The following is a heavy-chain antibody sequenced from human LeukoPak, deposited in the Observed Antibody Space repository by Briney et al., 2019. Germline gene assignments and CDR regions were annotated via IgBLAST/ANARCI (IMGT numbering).Heavy chain of an antibody. CDR2: IYHSGST. V-gene: IGHV4-30-2*01. Sequence: SETLSLTCVVSGGSISSGGYSWSWIRQPPGKGLEWIGYIYHSGSTYYNPSLKSRVTISVDTPKNQFSLKLSSVTAADTAVYYCARRLTYDYVWGSYRPVTPDPYFDYWGQGTLVTVSS. J-gene: IGHJ4*02. D-gene: IGHD3-16*02. CDR1: GGSISSGGYS. CDR3: ARRLTYDYVWGSYRPVTPDPYFDY.